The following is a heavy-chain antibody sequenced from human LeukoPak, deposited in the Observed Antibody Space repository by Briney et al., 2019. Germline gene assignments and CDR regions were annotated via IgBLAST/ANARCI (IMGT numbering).Heavy chain of an antibody. Sequence: GGSLRLSCAASGFTFSNYGMHWVRQAPGKGLEWVAFIYYDGSNKYYADSVKGRFTISRDNSKNTLALQMNSLRAEDTAVYYCAKDHYDFWSGYSITYYFGYWGQGTLVTVSS. CDR2: IYYDGSNK. D-gene: IGHD3-3*01. V-gene: IGHV3-30*02. J-gene: IGHJ4*02. CDR1: GFTFSNYG. CDR3: AKDHYDFWSGYSITYYFGY.